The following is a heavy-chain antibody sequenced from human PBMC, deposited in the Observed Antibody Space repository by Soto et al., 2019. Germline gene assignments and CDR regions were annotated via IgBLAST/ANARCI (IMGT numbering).Heavy chain of an antibody. CDR2: ISYDGNVA. D-gene: IGHD1-1*01. Sequence: QVQLVESGGGVVQPGRSLRLSCAASGFTFSNYGMHWVRQAPGKGLEWVIVISYDGNVAYYADSVKGRCTISRDNSKNTLYLQMNRLRTEDTAIYYCAKEGPITNWYFDYWGQGTLVTVSS. J-gene: IGHJ4*02. CDR1: GFTFSNYG. V-gene: IGHV3-30*18. CDR3: AKEGPITNWYFDY.